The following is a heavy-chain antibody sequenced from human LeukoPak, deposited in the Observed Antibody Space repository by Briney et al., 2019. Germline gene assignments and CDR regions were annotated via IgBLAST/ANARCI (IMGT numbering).Heavy chain of an antibody. Sequence: ASVKVSCKASGYTFTGYYIHWVRQAPGQGLEWMGWINPNSGDTNYAQEFQDRVTMTRDTSISTAYLELSRLRSDDTAVYYCANLGGPYCSSTSCFDYWGQGTLATVSS. CDR3: ANLGGPYCSSTSCFDY. CDR1: GYTFTGYY. J-gene: IGHJ4*02. V-gene: IGHV1-2*02. D-gene: IGHD2-2*01. CDR2: INPNSGDT.